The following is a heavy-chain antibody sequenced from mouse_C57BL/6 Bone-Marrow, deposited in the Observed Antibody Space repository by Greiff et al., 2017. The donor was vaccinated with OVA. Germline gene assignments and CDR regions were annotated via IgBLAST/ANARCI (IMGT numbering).Heavy chain of an antibody. V-gene: IGHV1-69*01. CDR1: GYTFTSYW. Sequence: VQLQQPGAELVMPGASVKLSCKASGYTFTSYWMHWVKQRPGQGLEWIGEIDPSDSYTNYNQKFKGKSTLTVDKSSRTAYMQLSSLTSEDSAVYYCAILSPFDYWGQGTTLTVSS. J-gene: IGHJ2*01. D-gene: IGHD1-1*02. CDR2: IDPSDSYT. CDR3: AILSPFDY.